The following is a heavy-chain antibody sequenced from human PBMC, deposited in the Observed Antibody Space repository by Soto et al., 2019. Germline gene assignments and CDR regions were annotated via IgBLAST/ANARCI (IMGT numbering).Heavy chain of an antibody. CDR2: ISSTSTYI. CDR3: VRARATDSSPDY. CDR1: GFTFSLYS. V-gene: IGHV3-21*06. Sequence: GGSLSLSCAASGFTFSLYSMIWVRRAPGKGLEWVSSISSTSTYIYFADSLKGRLTISRDNAKNSLFLQMDSLRAEDTAIYYCVRARATDSSPDYWGQGTLVTVSS. D-gene: IGHD6-19*01. J-gene: IGHJ4*02.